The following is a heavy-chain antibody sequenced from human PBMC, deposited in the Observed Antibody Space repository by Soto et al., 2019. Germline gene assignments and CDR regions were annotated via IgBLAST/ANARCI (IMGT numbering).Heavy chain of an antibody. CDR1: GFTFSSYG. CDR3: ARVGCSGGSCYAPAEYFQH. D-gene: IGHD2-15*01. Sequence: GGSLRLSCAASGFTFSSYGMHWVRQAPGKGLEWVSDISSNRSNKYYADSVKGRFTISRDNAKNALYLQMNSLRDEDTAVYYCARVGCSGGSCYAPAEYFQHWGQGTLVTVSS. CDR2: ISSNRSNK. V-gene: IGHV3-33*08. J-gene: IGHJ1*01.